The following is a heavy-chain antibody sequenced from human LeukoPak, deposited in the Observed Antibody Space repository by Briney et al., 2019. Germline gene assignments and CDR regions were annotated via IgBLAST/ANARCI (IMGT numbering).Heavy chain of an antibody. CDR3: ARTGGYSYGDPLFYYYYMDV. Sequence: GGSLRLSCTASGFTFSDYAMSWFRQAPEKGLEWVGFIRSKEYGGASEYAASVKGRFTISRDDSKSIAYLQMNSLKTEDTAVYYCARTGGYSYGDPLFYYYYMDVWGKGTTVTVSS. D-gene: IGHD5-18*01. CDR1: GFTFSDYA. CDR2: IRSKEYGGAS. V-gene: IGHV3-49*03. J-gene: IGHJ6*03.